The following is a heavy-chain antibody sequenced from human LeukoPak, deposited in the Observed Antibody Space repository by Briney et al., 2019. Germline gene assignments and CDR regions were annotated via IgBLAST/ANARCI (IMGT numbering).Heavy chain of an antibody. D-gene: IGHD3-3*01. V-gene: IGHV3-23*01. CDR3: VRSAASDYYYYVSG. Sequence: PGGSLSLSCAASGFTFYSYAMGWVRQSPGKGLEWVSAIGASGYRTFYADSVKGRFTISRDNSKNTVYLQMNSLRAADTALYYCVRSAASDYYYYVSGWVRGTTVTVSS. J-gene: IGHJ6*03. CDR1: GFTFYSYA. CDR2: IGASGYRT.